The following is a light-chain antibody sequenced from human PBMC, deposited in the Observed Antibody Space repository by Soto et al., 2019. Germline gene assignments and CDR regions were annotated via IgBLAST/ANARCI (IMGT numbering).Light chain of an antibody. CDR3: QEYGSSFT. CDR1: QSVSSTY. J-gene: IGKJ4*01. V-gene: IGKV3-20*01. CDR2: GAS. Sequence: EIVLTQSPGTLSLSPGERATLSCRPSQSVSSTYLAWYQQKPGQAPRLLIYGASTRATGIPDRFSGSGSETDFTLIISRLEPEDFAVYCCQEYGSSFTFGGGTKVEIK.